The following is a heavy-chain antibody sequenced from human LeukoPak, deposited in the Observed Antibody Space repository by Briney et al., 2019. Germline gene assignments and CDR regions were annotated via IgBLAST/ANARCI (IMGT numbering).Heavy chain of an antibody. J-gene: IGHJ5*02. CDR1: GFTFSSYG. D-gene: IGHD6-13*01. V-gene: IGHV3-30*02. CDR2: IRYDGSNK. CDR3: AKGGRQLGWFDP. Sequence: PGGSLRLSCAASGFTFSSYGMHWVRQAPGKGLEWVAFIRYDGSNKYYADSVKGRFTISRDNSKNTQYLQMNSLGAEDTAVYYCAKGGRQLGWFDPWGQGTLVTVSS.